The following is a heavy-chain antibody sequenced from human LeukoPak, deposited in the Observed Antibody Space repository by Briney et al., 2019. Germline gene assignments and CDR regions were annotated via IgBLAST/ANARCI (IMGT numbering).Heavy chain of an antibody. J-gene: IGHJ6*02. Sequence: SETLSLTCTVSGGSISSSSYYWGWIRQPPGKGLEWIGSIYYSGSTYYNPSLKSRVTISVDTSKNQFSLKLSSVTAADTAVYYCARVWDGYYYYGMDVWGQGTTVTVSS. CDR3: ARVWDGYYYYGMDV. V-gene: IGHV4-39*07. D-gene: IGHD1-26*01. CDR1: GGSISSSSYY. CDR2: IYYSGST.